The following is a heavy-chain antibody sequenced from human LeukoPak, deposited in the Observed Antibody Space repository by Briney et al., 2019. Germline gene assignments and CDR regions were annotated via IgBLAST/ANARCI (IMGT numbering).Heavy chain of an antibody. D-gene: IGHD1-7*01. Sequence: QSGGSRRLSCAASGFTFNSYAMTWVRQAPGKGLEWVSGISGGGSTTYYADSVKGRFTISRDSSKNTLYLQMNSLRAEDTAVYSFPRGSNNWNYGYFDLWGEGTRVTVST. V-gene: IGHV3-23*01. CDR1: GFTFNSYA. CDR3: PRGSNNWNYGYFDL. CDR2: ISGGGSTT. J-gene: IGHJ4*02.